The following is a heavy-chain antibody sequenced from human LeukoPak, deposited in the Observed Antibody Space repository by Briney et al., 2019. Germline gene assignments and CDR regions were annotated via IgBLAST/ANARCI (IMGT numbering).Heavy chain of an antibody. CDR1: GFTFSNYA. CDR2: ISSSSSYT. J-gene: IGHJ4*02. V-gene: IGHV3-21*05. D-gene: IGHD2-2*01. CDR3: ARSLGYCSSTSCYIRAIDY. Sequence: GRSLRLSCAASGFTFSNYAMHWVRQAPGKGLEWVSYISSSSSYTNYADSVKGRFTISRDNAKNSLYLQMNTLRAEDTAVYYCARSLGYCSSTSCYIRAIDYWGQGTLVTVSS.